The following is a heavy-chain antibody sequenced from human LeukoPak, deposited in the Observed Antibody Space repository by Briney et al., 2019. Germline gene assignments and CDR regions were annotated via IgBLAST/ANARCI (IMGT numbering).Heavy chain of an antibody. CDR3: ARENDDILTGYYKYVDY. D-gene: IGHD3-9*01. Sequence: PGGSLRLSCAASGFTFSSYAMHWVRQAPGKGLDWVAIISYDGSNKYYADSVKGRFTISRDNSKNTLYLQMNSLRAEDTAVYYCARENDDILTGYYKYVDYWGQGTLVTVSS. J-gene: IGHJ4*02. CDR2: ISYDGSNK. CDR1: GFTFSSYA. V-gene: IGHV3-30*04.